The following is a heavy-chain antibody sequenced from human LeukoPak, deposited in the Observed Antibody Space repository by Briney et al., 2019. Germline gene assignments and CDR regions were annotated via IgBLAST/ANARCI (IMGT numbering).Heavy chain of an antibody. D-gene: IGHD3-10*01. J-gene: IGHJ5*02. CDR2: ITTSSSHI. CDR1: GFMFSNYN. Sequence: GGSLRLSCAASGFMFSNYNMNWVRQAPGKGLEWVSSITTSSSHIYYADSVQGRFTISRDNARNSLYLQMNSLRTEDTAVYHCAKDLMGDRWFGESWGQGTLVTVSS. V-gene: IGHV3-21*01. CDR3: AKDLMGDRWFGES.